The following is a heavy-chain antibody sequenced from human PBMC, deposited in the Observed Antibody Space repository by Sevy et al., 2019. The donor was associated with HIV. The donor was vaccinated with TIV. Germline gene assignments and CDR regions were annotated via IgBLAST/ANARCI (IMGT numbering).Heavy chain of an antibody. CDR1: GYTLTELS. CDR3: ATDTRSSSYYFDY. D-gene: IGHD6-6*01. Sequence: ASVKVSCKVSGYTLTELSMHWVRQAPGKGLEWMGGFDPEDGETIYAQKFQGRVTMTEDTSTDTAYMELSSLRSEDTAVYYCATDTRSSSYYFDYWGQRTLVTVSS. J-gene: IGHJ4*02. CDR2: FDPEDGET. V-gene: IGHV1-24*01.